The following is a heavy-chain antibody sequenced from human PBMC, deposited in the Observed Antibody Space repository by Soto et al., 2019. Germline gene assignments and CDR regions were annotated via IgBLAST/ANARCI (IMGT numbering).Heavy chain of an antibody. J-gene: IGHJ4*02. CDR3: AIRASYYDSSGYFDY. D-gene: IGHD3-22*01. CDR1: GCTFSSYL. V-gene: IGHV3-74*01. Sequence: GGSLRLSCAASGCTFSSYLMHWIRQAPGKGLVWVSRINSDGSSTSYADSVKGRFTISRDNAKNTLYLQMNSLRAEDTAVYYCAIRASYYDSSGYFDYWGQGALVTVSS. CDR2: INSDGSST.